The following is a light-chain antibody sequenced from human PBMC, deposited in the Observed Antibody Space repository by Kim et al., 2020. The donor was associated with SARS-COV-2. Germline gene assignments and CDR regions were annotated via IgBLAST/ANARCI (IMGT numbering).Light chain of an antibody. CDR2: GAS. V-gene: IGKV3-20*01. CDR1: QSVSSSY. J-gene: IGKJ1*01. Sequence: EIVLTQSPGTLSLSPGERVTLSCRASQSVSSSYLAWYQQKPGQAPGLVIYGASSRAAGIPDRFSGSGSGTDFSLTISRLEPEDFAVYYCHQYGSSPRTFGQGTKVDIK. CDR3: HQYGSSPRT.